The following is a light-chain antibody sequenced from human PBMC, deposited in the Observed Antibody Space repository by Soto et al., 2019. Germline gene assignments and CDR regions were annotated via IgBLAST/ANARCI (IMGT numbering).Light chain of an antibody. Sequence: DIVMTQSPLSLPVTPGEPASISCRSSQSLLHRNGYSSLDWYLQKPGQSPRLLIYLASNRASGVPDRFSASGSDTVFTLKISRVEAEDVGIYYCMQALQTPYSFGQGTKLEI. CDR3: MQALQTPYS. CDR1: QSLLHRNGYSS. V-gene: IGKV2-28*01. J-gene: IGKJ2*01. CDR2: LAS.